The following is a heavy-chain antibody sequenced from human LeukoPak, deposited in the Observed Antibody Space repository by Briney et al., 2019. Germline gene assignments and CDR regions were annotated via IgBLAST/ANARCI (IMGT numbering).Heavy chain of an antibody. D-gene: IGHD1-26*01. Sequence: SETLSLTCTISGASISDYFWSWIRQPPGKGLEWIGYVFYSGSTTYNPSLNSRVAISIDTSRSQFSLRLGSVTAADTAVYYCASFSGSYFFDYWGPGTLVTVSS. CDR3: ASFSGSYFFDY. CDR2: VFYSGST. V-gene: IGHV4-59*01. CDR1: GASISDYF. J-gene: IGHJ4*02.